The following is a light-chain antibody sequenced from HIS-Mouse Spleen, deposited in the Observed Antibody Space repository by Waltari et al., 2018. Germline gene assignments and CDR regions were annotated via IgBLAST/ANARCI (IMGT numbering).Light chain of an antibody. Sequence: QSALTQPASVSGSPGQSITISCTGTSSDVGSYNLVPWYQQHPGKAPKLMIYEVSKRPSGFSNRCSGSKSGNTASLTISGLQAEDEADYYCCSYAGSSTFRVFGGGTKLTVL. CDR3: CSYAGSSTFRV. CDR2: EVS. CDR1: SSDVGSYNL. J-gene: IGLJ2*01. V-gene: IGLV2-23*02.